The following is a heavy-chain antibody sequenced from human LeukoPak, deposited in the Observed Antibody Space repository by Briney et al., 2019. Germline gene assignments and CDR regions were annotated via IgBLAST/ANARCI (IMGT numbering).Heavy chain of an antibody. J-gene: IGHJ3*02. Sequence: SVKVSCKASGGTFSSYAISWVRQAPGQGLEWMGGIIPIFGTANYAQKFQGRVTITADESTSTAYMELSSLRSEDTAVYYCASSYSNYVGAFGIWGQGTMVTVSS. CDR3: ASSYSNYVGAFGI. D-gene: IGHD4-11*01. CDR1: GGTFSSYA. CDR2: IIPIFGTA. V-gene: IGHV1-69*01.